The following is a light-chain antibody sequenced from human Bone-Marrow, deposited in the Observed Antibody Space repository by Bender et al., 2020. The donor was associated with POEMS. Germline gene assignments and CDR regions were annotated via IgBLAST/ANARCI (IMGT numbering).Light chain of an antibody. Sequence: QSALTQPASVSGSPGQSITISCSGGSSNIGAHAVNWYQHLPGTAPKLLIYSSHRRPSEVPDRFSGSKSGTSATLGIIGLQTGDEADYYCGTFDSSLTVVVFGGGTKLTVL. CDR1: SSNIGAHA. J-gene: IGLJ2*01. CDR2: SSH. CDR3: GTFDSSLTVVV. V-gene: IGLV1-51*02.